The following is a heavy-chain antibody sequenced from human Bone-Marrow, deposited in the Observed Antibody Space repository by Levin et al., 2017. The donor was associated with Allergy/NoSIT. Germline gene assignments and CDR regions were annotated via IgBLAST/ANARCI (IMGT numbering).Heavy chain of an antibody. D-gene: IGHD6-19*01. CDR2: IEKDGNEM. V-gene: IGHV3-7*01. CDR3: GTDVGIAVADRNY. J-gene: IGHJ4*02. Sequence: GGSLRLSCAASGFTFNLYGRNWIRQAPGKGLEGVANIEKDGNEMHYVDSVEGRFTISRDNAKNVLYLEMSSLRVEDTALYYCGTDVGIAVADRNYWGQGVLVTVSS. CDR1: GFTFNLYG.